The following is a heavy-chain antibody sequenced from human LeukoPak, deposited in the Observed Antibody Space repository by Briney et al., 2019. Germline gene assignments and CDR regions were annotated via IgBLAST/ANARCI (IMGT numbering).Heavy chain of an antibody. D-gene: IGHD1-26*01. V-gene: IGHV3-7*01. J-gene: IGHJ4*02. CDR3: ATFPSGSYSXY. CDR2: IKQDGSEK. Sequence: GGSLRLSCAASGFTFSSYWMGWVRQAPGKGLQWVANIKQDGSEKYYVDSVKGRFTISRDNAKNSLYLQMNSLRAEDTAVYYCATFPSGSYSXYWGXGTLVTVSS. CDR1: GFTFSSYW.